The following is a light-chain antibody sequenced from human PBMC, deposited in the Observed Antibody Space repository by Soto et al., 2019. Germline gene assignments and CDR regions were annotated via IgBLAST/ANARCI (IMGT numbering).Light chain of an antibody. CDR3: QQYNSYSWT. Sequence: IQMTQSPSTLSASVGDRVTITCRASQSISSWLAWYQQKPGKAPKLLIYKASSLESGVLSRFSGSGSGTEFTLTISSLQPDDFATYYCQQYNSYSWTFGQGTKV. CDR2: KAS. J-gene: IGKJ1*01. V-gene: IGKV1-5*03. CDR1: QSISSW.